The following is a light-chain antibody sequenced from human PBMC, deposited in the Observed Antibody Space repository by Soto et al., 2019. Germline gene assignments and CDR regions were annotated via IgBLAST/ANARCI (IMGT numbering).Light chain of an antibody. CDR3: QQYGSSGT. CDR2: AAS. J-gene: IGKJ1*01. CDR1: QSVSSY. Sequence: VLTESTATVAVSPGESATLSCRASQSVSSYLTWYQQKPGQAPSLLIYAASNRATGIPDRFSGSGSGTDFTLTISRLEPEDFAVYYCQQYGSSGTFGQGTKVDI. V-gene: IGKV3-20*01.